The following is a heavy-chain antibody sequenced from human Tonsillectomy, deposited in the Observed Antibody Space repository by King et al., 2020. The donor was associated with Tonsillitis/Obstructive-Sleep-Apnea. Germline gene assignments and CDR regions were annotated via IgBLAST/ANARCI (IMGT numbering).Heavy chain of an antibody. CDR2: VYYSGTT. D-gene: IGHD4-17*01. V-gene: IGHV4-59*01. Sequence: VQLQESGPGLVKPSETLSLTCNVSDGSISSYYWSWIRQSPGKGLEWIGYVYYSGTTNYNPSLKSRVTISVDTSKNQLSLKLSSVTAADTAVYYCARTNLYYGDYELTYYMDVWGKGTTVTVSS. CDR1: DGSISSYY. J-gene: IGHJ6*03. CDR3: ARTNLYYGDYELTYYMDV.